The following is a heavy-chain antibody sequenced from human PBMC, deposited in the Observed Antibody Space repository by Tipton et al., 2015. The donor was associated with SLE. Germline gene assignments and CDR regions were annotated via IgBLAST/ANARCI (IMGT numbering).Heavy chain of an antibody. D-gene: IGHD5-12*01. CDR2: ISSSSSTI. CDR1: GFTFSSYS. V-gene: IGHV3-48*01. CDR3: ARDRVDIVANGFDY. Sequence: GSLRLSCAASGFTFSSYSMNWVRQAPGKGLEWVSYISSSSSTIYYADSVKGRFTISRDNAKNSLYLQMNSLRAEDTAVYYCARDRVDIVANGFDYWGQGTLVTVSS. J-gene: IGHJ4*02.